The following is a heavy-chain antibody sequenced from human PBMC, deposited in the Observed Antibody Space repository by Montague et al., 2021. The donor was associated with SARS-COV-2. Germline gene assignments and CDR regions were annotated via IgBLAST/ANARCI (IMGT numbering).Heavy chain of an antibody. CDR3: ARAESYDSSGFLSDPFDV. CDR2: IFSSGST. Sequence: SETLSLTCTVSGASINSNRHFWGWIRQAPGKGLEWIGSIFSSGSTYYXPSLKTRVSISVDTSGNRLSLKLTSVTATDTAMYFCARAESYDSSGFLSDPFDVWGQGTMVTVSP. D-gene: IGHD3-22*01. J-gene: IGHJ3*01. V-gene: IGHV4-39*02. CDR1: GASINSNRHF.